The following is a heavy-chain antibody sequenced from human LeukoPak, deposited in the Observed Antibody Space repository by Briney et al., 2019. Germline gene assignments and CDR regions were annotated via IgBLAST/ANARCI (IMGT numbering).Heavy chain of an antibody. CDR2: INPSGGST. D-gene: IGHD5-18*01. V-gene: IGHV1-46*01. Sequence: ASVKVSCTASGYTFTSYYMHWVRQAPGQGLEWMGIINPSGGSTSYAQKFQGRVTMTRDTPTSTVYMELSSLRSEDTAVYYCARDSALGARGYSDGHTFDYWGQGTLVTVSS. J-gene: IGHJ4*02. CDR3: ARDSALGARGYSDGHTFDY. CDR1: GYTFTSYY.